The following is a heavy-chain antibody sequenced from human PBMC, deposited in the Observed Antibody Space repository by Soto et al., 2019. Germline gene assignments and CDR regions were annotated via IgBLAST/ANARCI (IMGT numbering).Heavy chain of an antibody. CDR2: INHSGST. J-gene: IGHJ4*02. V-gene: IGHV4-34*01. Sequence: KPSETLSLTCAFYCGSFIGYYWSWIRQPPGKGLEWIGEINHSGSTNYNPSLKSRVTISVDTPKNQFSLKLSSVTAADTAVYYCARERRGMVRGVIPFDYWGQGTLVTVSS. D-gene: IGHD3-10*01. CDR1: CGSFIGYY. CDR3: ARERRGMVRGVIPFDY.